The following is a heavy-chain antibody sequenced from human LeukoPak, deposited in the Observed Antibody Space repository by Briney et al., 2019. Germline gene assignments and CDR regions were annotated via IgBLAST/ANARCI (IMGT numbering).Heavy chain of an antibody. V-gene: IGHV1-69*01. CDR1: GGTFRSYA. CDR3: ARRGSGYDWEGYYYYGMDV. Sequence: SVKVSCKASGGTFRSYAISWVRQAPGQGLEWMGGIIPLFGTANYAQKFQGRVTITADESTSTAYMELSSLRSEDTAVYYCARRGSGYDWEGYYYYGMDVWGQGTTVTVSS. CDR2: IIPLFGTA. J-gene: IGHJ6*02. D-gene: IGHD5-12*01.